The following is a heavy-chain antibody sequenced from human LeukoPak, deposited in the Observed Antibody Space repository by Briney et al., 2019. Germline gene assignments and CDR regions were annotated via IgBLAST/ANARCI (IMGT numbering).Heavy chain of an antibody. D-gene: IGHD6-25*01. V-gene: IGHV6-1*01. CDR1: GDSVVTNNVA. CDR2: TYYRSKWYY. J-gene: IGHJ4*02. Sequence: SQTLSLTCAISGDSVVTNNVAWNWIRQSPSRGLEWLGRTYYRSKWYYDYAMSVKGRVTINPDTSKNQFSLQLNSVTHDDTAMYYCARITASGSHDYWGQGTLVTVSP. CDR3: ARITASGSHDY.